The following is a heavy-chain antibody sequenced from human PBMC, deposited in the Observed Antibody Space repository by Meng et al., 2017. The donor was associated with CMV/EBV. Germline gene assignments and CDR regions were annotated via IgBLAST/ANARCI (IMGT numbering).Heavy chain of an antibody. D-gene: IGHD1-1*01. J-gene: IGHJ5*02. CDR1: GYTFTGYY. V-gene: IGHV1-2*02. CDR3: ARESHGTTGTAPVDWFDP. CDR2: INPNSGGT. Sequence: SVKVSCKASGYTFTGYYMHWVRQAPGQGLEWMGWINPNSGGTNYAQKFQGRVTMTRDTSISTAYMELSRLRSDDTAVYYCARESHGTTGTAPVDWFDPWGQGTLVTVSS.